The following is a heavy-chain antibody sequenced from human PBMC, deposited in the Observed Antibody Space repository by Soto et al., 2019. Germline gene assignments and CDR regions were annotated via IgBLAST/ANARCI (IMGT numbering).Heavy chain of an antibody. Sequence: ASVKVSCKACGNTFTRYDINWVRQAAGHGVEWMGWINPNSGNIGYEHKFQGRVTMTSDTAIRTAHMEVSRLTSDDTAVYYCARARASGSYYLLDYWGQGTLVTVSS. CDR2: INPNSGNI. CDR3: ARARASGSYYLLDY. CDR1: GNTFTRYD. D-gene: IGHD3-10*01. J-gene: IGHJ4*02. V-gene: IGHV1-8*01.